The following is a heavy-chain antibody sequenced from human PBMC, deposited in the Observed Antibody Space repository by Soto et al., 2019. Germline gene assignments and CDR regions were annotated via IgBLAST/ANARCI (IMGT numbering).Heavy chain of an antibody. V-gene: IGHV4-59*01. CDR2: IYYSGST. Sequence: SETRSLTCPVCGDSISRYYWNWFRQPPGKGLEWIGYIYYSGSTNYNPSLKSRVTISVDTSKNQFSLKLSSVTAADTAVYYCARLGDIAARHPYSLGHWGQGTLVTVSS. CDR1: GDSISRYY. CDR3: ARLGDIAARHPYSLGH. D-gene: IGHD6-6*01. J-gene: IGHJ4*02.